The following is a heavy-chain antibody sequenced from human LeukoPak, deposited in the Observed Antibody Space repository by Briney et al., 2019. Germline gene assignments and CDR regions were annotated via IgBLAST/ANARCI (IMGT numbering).Heavy chain of an antibody. Sequence: GGSLRLSCAASGFSFSSYWMSWVRQAPGKGLEWVANINPDGSNMLYVDSVKGRFTISGDNAKNSLYLQMNNLRAEDTAVYFCVSGFLQWLYWGQGTLVTVSS. D-gene: IGHD3-3*01. CDR3: VSGFLQWLY. J-gene: IGHJ4*02. V-gene: IGHV3-7*01. CDR1: GFSFSSYW. CDR2: INPDGSNM.